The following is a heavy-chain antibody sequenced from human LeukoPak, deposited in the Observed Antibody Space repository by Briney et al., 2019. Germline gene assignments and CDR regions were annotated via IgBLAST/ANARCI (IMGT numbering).Heavy chain of an antibody. Sequence: SVKVSCKATGGSFSNYAFSWVRQAPGQGLEWVGRITPIVDIATYIQKFQGRVTITANKFTSTAYMELSSLTSEDTAVYYCASGLGFCSGSDCTNLVKDYYYGMNVWGQGTTVTVSS. CDR3: ASGLGFCSGSDCTNLVKDYYYGMNV. D-gene: IGHD2-15*01. V-gene: IGHV1-69*04. CDR2: ITPIVDIA. J-gene: IGHJ6*02. CDR1: GGSFSNYA.